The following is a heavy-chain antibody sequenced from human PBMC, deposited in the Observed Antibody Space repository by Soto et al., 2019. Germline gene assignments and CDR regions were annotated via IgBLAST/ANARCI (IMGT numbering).Heavy chain of an antibody. J-gene: IGHJ4*02. V-gene: IGHV4-59*01. D-gene: IGHD1-26*01. Sequence: PSEILSLTCTVSGASISSYYWSWIRQPPGKGLEWIGYIYYSGSTNYNPSLKSRVTISVDTSKNQFSLKLTSVTAADTDVYYCARRYGGNFDYWGQGTLVTVSS. CDR1: GASISSYY. CDR3: ARRYGGNFDY. CDR2: IYYSGST.